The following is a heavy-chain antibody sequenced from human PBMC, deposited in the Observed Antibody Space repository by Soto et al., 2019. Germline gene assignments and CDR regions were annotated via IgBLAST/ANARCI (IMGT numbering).Heavy chain of an antibody. CDR1: GFTFSSYT. J-gene: IGHJ4*02. V-gene: IGHV3-23*01. D-gene: IGHD3-22*01. CDR3: ANEGSFDSSGICAYFHY. CDR2: ISGSGGST. Sequence: EVQLLESGGGLVQPGGSLRLSCTASGFTFSSYTMSCVRQAPGQGLEWVSAISGSGGSTSYAASVKGRFAISRDNSNNSLFLQMTTLRADDTAVYYCANEGSFDSSGICAYFHYWGQGTLVTVSS.